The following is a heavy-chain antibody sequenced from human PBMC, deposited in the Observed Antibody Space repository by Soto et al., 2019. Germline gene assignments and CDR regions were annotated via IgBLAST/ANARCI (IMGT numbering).Heavy chain of an antibody. V-gene: IGHV1-8*01. J-gene: IGHJ5*02. Sequence: QVQLVQSGAEVKKPGASVKVSCKASGYTFTSYDINWVRQATGQGLEWMGWMNPNSGNTGYAQKFQGRVTMTRNTSISTADMELSSLRSEDTAVYYCARRNCNYYVLCWFDPWGQGTLVTVSS. CDR2: MNPNSGNT. D-gene: IGHD1-7*01. CDR3: ARRNCNYYVLCWFDP. CDR1: GYTFTSYD.